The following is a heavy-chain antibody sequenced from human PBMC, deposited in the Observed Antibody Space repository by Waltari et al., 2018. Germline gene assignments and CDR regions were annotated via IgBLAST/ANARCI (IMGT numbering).Heavy chain of an antibody. CDR1: GGSISSGSYY. CDR3: ARSGWGVYDY. Sequence: QVQLQESGPGLVKPSQTLSLTCTVSGGSISSGSYYWSWIRQPAGKGLEWIGYIYTSGSTNYNPSLKSRVTISVDTSKNQFSLKLSSVTAADTAVYYCARSGWGVYDYWGQGTLVTVSS. CDR2: IYTSGST. V-gene: IGHV4-61*09. J-gene: IGHJ4*02. D-gene: IGHD3-10*01.